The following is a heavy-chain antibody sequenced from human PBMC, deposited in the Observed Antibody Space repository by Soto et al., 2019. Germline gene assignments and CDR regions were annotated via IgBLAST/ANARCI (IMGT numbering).Heavy chain of an antibody. Sequence: EVQLLESGGGLVQPGGSLRLSCAASGFTFSSYAMNWVRQAPGKGLEWVSVISGSDGSTYYAASGKGRFTISRDNSKNPLNLPMNSLRAEDTAVYYCARRSSSWYFDYWGQGTLVTVSS. CDR2: ISGSDGST. CDR1: GFTFSSYA. V-gene: IGHV3-23*01. D-gene: IGHD6-13*01. CDR3: ARRSSSWYFDY. J-gene: IGHJ4*02.